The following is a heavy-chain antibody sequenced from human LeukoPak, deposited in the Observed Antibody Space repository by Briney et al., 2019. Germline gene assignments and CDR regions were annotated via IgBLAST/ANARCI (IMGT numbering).Heavy chain of an antibody. CDR3: ASNIIIAAADPGAFDI. D-gene: IGHD6-13*01. V-gene: IGHV3-30-3*01. J-gene: IGHJ3*02. CDR2: ISYDGSNE. CDR1: GFTFSSYA. Sequence: GGSLRLSCAASGFTFSSYAMHWARQAPGKGLEWVAVISYDGSNEYYADSVKGRFTISRDNSKNTLYLQMNSLRAEDTAVYYCASNIIIAAADPGAFDIWGQGTMVTVSS.